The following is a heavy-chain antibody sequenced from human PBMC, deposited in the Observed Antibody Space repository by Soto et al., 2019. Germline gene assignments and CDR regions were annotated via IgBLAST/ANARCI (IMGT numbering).Heavy chain of an antibody. V-gene: IGHV1-69*11. D-gene: IGHD3-10*01. CDR3: APDGGFGDIKY. J-gene: IGHJ4*02. CDR1: GDTFSGYP. CDR2: IIPVIGTT. Sequence: ASVKVSCKASGDTFSGYPINWVRQAPGEGLEWMGRIIPVIGTTNDAQRFEGRVTFTADESTNTAYMELRGLLSGDTAVYYCAPDGGFGDIKYWGPGTLVTVSS.